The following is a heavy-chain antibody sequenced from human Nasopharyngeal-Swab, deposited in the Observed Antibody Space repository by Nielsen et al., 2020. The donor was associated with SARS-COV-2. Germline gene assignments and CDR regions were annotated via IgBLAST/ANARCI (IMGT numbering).Heavy chain of an antibody. Sequence: SETLSLTCTVSGGSISSYYWSWIRQSPAKGLEWIGYIYYSGSTYYNPSLKSRVTISLDTSKNQFSLKLSSVTAADTAVYYCARFDSSWERFDYWGQGTLVTVSS. J-gene: IGHJ4*02. CDR2: IYYSGST. CDR1: GGSISSYY. D-gene: IGHD6-13*01. CDR3: ARFDSSWERFDY. V-gene: IGHV4-59*01.